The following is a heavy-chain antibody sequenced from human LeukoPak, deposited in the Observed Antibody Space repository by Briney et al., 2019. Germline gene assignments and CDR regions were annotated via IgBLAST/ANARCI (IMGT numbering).Heavy chain of an antibody. J-gene: IGHJ4*02. CDR2: LYSGGTT. D-gene: IGHD1-26*01. CDR1: GFTVSGNY. V-gene: IGHV3-53*01. Sequence: PGGSLRLSCAVSGFTVSGNYMSWVRQAPGKGLEWVSILYSGGTTDYADSVKGRFTISRDNSQNTVYLQMNSLRGEDTAVYYCARGGTESYIYYFDYWGQGTLVTVSS. CDR3: ARGGTESYIYYFDY.